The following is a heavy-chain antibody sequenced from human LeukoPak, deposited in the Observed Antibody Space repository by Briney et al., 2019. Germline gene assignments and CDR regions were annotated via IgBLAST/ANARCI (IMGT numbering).Heavy chain of an antibody. V-gene: IGHV3-48*03. CDR2: ISRSSGSSI. Sequence: GGSLRLSCAASGFTFSNYEMNWVRQAPGKGLEWVSYISRSSGSSIYYADSVKGRFTISRDNAKNSLYLQMNGLRAEDTAVYYCARDSSGWYYFDYWGQGILVTVSS. J-gene: IGHJ4*02. CDR1: GFTFSNYE. D-gene: IGHD6-19*01. CDR3: ARDSSGWYYFDY.